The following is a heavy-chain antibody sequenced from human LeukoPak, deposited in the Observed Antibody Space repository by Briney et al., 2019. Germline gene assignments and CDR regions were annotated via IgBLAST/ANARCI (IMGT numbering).Heavy chain of an antibody. CDR3: AKDENYSSSGAFDI. CDR1: GFTFNNYA. D-gene: IGHD6-6*01. V-gene: IGHV3-9*01. CDR2: ISWDRGTT. Sequence: PGGSLRLSCEASGFTFNNYAMHWVRQAPGKGLEWVSGISWDRGTTGYGDSVKGRFTISRDNAKNSLYLQMNSLRAEDTAVYYCAKDENYSSSGAFDIWGQGTMVTVSS. J-gene: IGHJ3*02.